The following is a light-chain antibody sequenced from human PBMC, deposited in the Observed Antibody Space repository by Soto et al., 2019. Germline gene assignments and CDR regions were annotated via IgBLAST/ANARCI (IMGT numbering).Light chain of an antibody. V-gene: IGKV1-5*03. CDR3: QQFNSYPWT. CDR2: KAS. J-gene: IGKJ1*01. Sequence: DIQMTQSPSTLSASVGDRVTITCRASQSISTWLAWYQQKPGKAPNLLIYKASSLQSGVLSRFSGSGSGTEFTLTISSLQPDDFASYYCQQFNSYPWTFGQGPRWKSN. CDR1: QSISTW.